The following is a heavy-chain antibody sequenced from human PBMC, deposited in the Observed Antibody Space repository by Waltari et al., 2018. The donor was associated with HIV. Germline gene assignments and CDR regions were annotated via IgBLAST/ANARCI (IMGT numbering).Heavy chain of an antibody. D-gene: IGHD6-13*01. CDR3: ATSLKTYSNYYYGMDV. Sequence: EVQLVQSGAEVRKPGATVKISCRVSGFTFTDHYIHWVRQAPGKGLAWMGLIDPEDVEPNYAPGVRGRVTISADTSTDTAYIELRRLRSEDTAVYYCATSLKTYSNYYYGMDVWGQGTTVTVSS. V-gene: IGHV1-69-2*01. CDR1: GFTFTDHY. J-gene: IGHJ6*02. CDR2: IDPEDVEP.